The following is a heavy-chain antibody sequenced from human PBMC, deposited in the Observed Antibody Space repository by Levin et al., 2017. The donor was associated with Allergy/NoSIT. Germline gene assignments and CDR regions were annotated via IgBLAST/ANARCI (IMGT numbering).Heavy chain of an antibody. V-gene: IGHV4-39*01. D-gene: IGHD3-22*01. J-gene: IGHJ4*02. CDR2: IYYSGST. CDR1: GGSISSSSYY. Sequence: SQTLSLTCTVSGGSISSSSYYWGWIRQPPGKGLEWIGSIYYSGSTYYNPSLKSRVTISVDTSKNQFSLKLSSVTAADTAVYYCARQQGPYYDSSGYHPQSEGWGFDYWGQGTLVTVSS. CDR3: ARQQGPYYDSSGYHPQSEGWGFDY.